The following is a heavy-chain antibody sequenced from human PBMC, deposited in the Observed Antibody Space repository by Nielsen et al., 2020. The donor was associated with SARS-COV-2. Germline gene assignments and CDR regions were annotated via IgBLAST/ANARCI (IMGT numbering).Heavy chain of an antibody. Sequence: GGSLRLSCAASGFSFSNYAMSWVRQAPGKGLEWVSAISYSGETTYYADSVKGRFTVSRDNSKNTLYLQMNSLRVEDTAVYYCAKNRRDYGDYGDFDYWGQGILVTVAS. V-gene: IGHV3-23*01. D-gene: IGHD4-17*01. J-gene: IGHJ4*02. CDR1: GFSFSNYA. CDR2: ISYSGETT. CDR3: AKNRRDYGDYGDFDY.